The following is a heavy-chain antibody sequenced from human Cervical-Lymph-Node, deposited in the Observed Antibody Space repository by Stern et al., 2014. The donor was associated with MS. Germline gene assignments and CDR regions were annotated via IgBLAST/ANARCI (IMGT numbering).Heavy chain of an antibody. Sequence: QVHLVQSGPEMKKPGSSVKVSCKASGGTFTSYAISWVRQAPGQGLEWMGGIIPMSGATNSTANFQGRLTMSADKSTTTAYMELRSLKSEDTAVYSCTLDSSDHHDDYWGQGILVTVSS. J-gene: IGHJ4*02. CDR1: GGTFTSYA. CDR3: TLDSSDHHDDY. D-gene: IGHD3-22*01. V-gene: IGHV1-69*06. CDR2: IIPMSGAT.